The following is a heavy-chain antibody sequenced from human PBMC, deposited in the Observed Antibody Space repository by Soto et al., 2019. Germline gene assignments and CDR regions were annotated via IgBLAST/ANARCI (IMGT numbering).Heavy chain of an antibody. CDR2: ISGSGGST. D-gene: IGHD2-2*01. CDR3: ANYCSSTSCYGSLDY. Sequence: GGSLRLSCAASGFTFSSYAMSWVRQAPGKGLEWVSAISGSGGSTYYADSVKGRFTISRDNSKNTLYLQMNSLRAEDTAVYYCANYCSSTSCYGSLDYWGQGTLVTVSS. CDR1: GFTFSSYA. V-gene: IGHV3-23*01. J-gene: IGHJ4*02.